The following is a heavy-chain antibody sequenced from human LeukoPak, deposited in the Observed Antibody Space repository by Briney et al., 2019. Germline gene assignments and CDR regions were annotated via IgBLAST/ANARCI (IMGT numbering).Heavy chain of an antibody. D-gene: IGHD1-26*01. J-gene: IGHJ3*02. CDR3: AGISGIYGFGTFDT. CDR1: GYTFTSYD. V-gene: IGHV1-8*01. Sequence: ASVKVSCKASGYTFTSYDINWVRQATGQGLEWMGWMNPNSGNTGYAQKFQGRVTMTRNTSISTAYMELSSLRSEDTAVYYCAGISGIYGFGTFDTWGQGTMVTVSS. CDR2: MNPNSGNT.